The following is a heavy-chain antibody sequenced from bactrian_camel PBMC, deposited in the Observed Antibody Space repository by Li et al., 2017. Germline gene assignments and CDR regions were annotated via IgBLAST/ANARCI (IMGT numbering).Heavy chain of an antibody. D-gene: IGHD2*01. CDR1: GYAYHSDC. Sequence: HVQLVESGGGSVQTGGSLRLACVASGYAYHSDCMAWFRRTPGKEREGVAAIYTGDGTTYYGDSVKGRFIISQDAAKNTVYLQLNSLKTEDTAMYYCAKERVTYYDEYRGSQPNYWGQGTQVTVS. CDR3: AKERVTYYDEYRGSQPNY. CDR2: IYTGDGTT. V-gene: IGHV3S1*01. J-gene: IGHJ4*01.